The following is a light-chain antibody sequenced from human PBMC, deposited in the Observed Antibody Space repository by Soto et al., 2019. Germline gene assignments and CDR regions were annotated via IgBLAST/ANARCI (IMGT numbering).Light chain of an antibody. Sequence: DIVLTQSPGTLSLSPGERATLSCRASQSVPTTYLAWYQQKPGQAPRLLIYGASSRATGIPDRFSGSGTGTLFTFTICSPDPEDPSVYYCPQNCTLPITFGQGTRLEIK. V-gene: IGKV3-20*01. CDR3: PQNCTLPIT. CDR2: GAS. J-gene: IGKJ5*01. CDR1: QSVPTTY.